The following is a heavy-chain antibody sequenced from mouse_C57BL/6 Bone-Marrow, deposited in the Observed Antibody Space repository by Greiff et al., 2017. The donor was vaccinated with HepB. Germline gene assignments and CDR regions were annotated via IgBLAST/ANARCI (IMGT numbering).Heavy chain of an antibody. V-gene: IGHV5-6*02. D-gene: IGHD4-1*01. CDR3: ARFNWDVGFDY. J-gene: IGHJ2*01. Sequence: DVMLVESGGDLVKPGGSLKLSCAASGFTFSSYGMSWVRQTPDKRLEWVASISSGGSYTYYPDSVKGRFTISRGNAKNTLYLQMSSLKSEDTAMYYGARFNWDVGFDYWGQGTTLTVSS. CDR1: GFTFSSYG. CDR2: ISSGGSYT.